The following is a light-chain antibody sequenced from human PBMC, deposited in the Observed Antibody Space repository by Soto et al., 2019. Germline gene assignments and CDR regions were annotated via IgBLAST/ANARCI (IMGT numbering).Light chain of an antibody. CDR2: GAS. Sequence: EIVLTQSPGTQSLSPGERATLSCRASQSVSSSYLAWYHQKPGQAPRLLIFGASTRATGIPDRFSGSGSGTDFTLTISRLEPEDFAVYYCQHYGGSSWTFGQGTKVDI. CDR1: QSVSSSY. V-gene: IGKV3-20*01. J-gene: IGKJ1*01. CDR3: QHYGGSSWT.